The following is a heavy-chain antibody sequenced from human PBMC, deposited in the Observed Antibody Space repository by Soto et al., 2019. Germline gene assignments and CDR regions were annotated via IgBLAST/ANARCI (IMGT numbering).Heavy chain of an antibody. CDR1: GYTFTSYG. CDR2: ISAYNGKT. V-gene: IGHV1-18*01. CDR3: ARDVCRSSGYCGWFDP. J-gene: IGHJ5*02. Sequence: QVQLVQSGAEVKKPGASVKVSCKASGYTFTSYGISWLRQAPGKGLEWRGGISAYNGKTNYAQKLQGRVTMTTDTSTSTAYMELRSLRSDDTAVYYCARDVCRSSGYCGWFDPWGQGTLVTVSS. D-gene: IGHD3-22*01.